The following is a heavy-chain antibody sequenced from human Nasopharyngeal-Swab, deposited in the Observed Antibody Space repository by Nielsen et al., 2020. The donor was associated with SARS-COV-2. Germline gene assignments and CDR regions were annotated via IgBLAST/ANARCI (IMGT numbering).Heavy chain of an antibody. J-gene: IGHJ4*02. CDR3: AKDRGGRSIDS. V-gene: IGHV3-30-3*02. Sequence: GGSLRLSCSASGFNFTSYAIHCVRQPPGKGLEWVAVVSYDGTNTFYADSVKGRFAISRDNSKSTVSLQMNSLRSEDTAVYYCAKDRGGRSIDSWGQGTLVTVSS. CDR1: GFNFTSYA. D-gene: IGHD3-16*01. CDR2: VSYDGTNT.